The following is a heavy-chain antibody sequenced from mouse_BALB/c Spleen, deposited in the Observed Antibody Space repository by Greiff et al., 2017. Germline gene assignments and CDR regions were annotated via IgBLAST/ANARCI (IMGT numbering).Heavy chain of an antibody. V-gene: IGHV1-5*01. CDR2: IYPGNSDT. CDR3: SSQRDYFDN. J-gene: IGHJ2*01. Sequence: VQLQQSGTVLARPGASVKMSCKASGYSFTSYWMHWVKQRPGQGLEWIGAIYPGNSDTSYNQKFKGKAKLTAVTSASTAYMELSSLTTEDAAVYYCSSQRDYFDNWGQGTTLTVSS. CDR1: GYSFTSYW.